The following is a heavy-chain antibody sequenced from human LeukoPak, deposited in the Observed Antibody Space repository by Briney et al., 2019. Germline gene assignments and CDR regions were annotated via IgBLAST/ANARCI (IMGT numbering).Heavy chain of an antibody. CDR2: ISSSGST. V-gene: IGHV4-61*02. CDR1: GDSISSGDYY. D-gene: IGHD2-2*01. Sequence: SETLSLTCTVSGDSISSGDYYWSWIRQPAGKGLEWIGRISSSGSTNYNPSLKSRVTISVDTSKNQFSLKLSSVTAADTAVYYCARQWRVVPAAHDAFDIWGQGTMVTVSS. CDR3: ARQWRVVPAAHDAFDI. J-gene: IGHJ3*02.